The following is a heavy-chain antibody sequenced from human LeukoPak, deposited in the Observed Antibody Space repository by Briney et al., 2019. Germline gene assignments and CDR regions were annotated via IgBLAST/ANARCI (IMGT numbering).Heavy chain of an antibody. CDR3: ARVPITLAGTRDAKYFQH. D-gene: IGHD6-19*01. CDR2: ISGSGGYT. Sequence: PGGSLRLSCAASGFTFSSYAMSWVRQAPGKGLEWVSTISGSGGYTHYADSVKGRFTISRDNAKNTLYLQMNSLRAEDTALYYCARVPITLAGTRDAKYFQHWGQGSLVTVSS. J-gene: IGHJ1*01. V-gene: IGHV3-23*01. CDR1: GFTFSSYA.